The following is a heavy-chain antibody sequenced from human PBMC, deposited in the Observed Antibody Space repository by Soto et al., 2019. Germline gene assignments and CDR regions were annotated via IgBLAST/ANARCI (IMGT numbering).Heavy chain of an antibody. CDR1: GGTFSSYT. D-gene: IGHD1-1*01. V-gene: IGHV1-69*04. J-gene: IGHJ4*02. CDR3: AREKEDNWNAPYYFDY. CDR2: IIPILGIA. Sequence: SVKVSCKASGGTFSSYTISWVRQAPGQGLEWMGRIIPILGIANYAQKFQGRVTITADKSTSTAYMELSSLRSEDTAVYYCAREKEDNWNAPYYFDYWGQGTLVTSPQ.